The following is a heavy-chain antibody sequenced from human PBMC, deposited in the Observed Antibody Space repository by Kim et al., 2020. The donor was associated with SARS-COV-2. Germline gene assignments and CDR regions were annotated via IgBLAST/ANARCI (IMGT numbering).Heavy chain of an antibody. V-gene: IGHV3-9*01. J-gene: IGHJ4*02. CDR3: AKGSRASIAAAGKDY. D-gene: IGHD6-13*01. Sequence: GGSLRLSCAASGFTFGDYAMHWVRQAPGKGLEWVSGISWNSGSIGYADSVKGRFTISRDNAKNSLYLQMNSLRAEDTALYYCAKGSRASIAAAGKDYWGQGTLVTVSS. CDR1: GFTFGDYA. CDR2: ISWNSGSI.